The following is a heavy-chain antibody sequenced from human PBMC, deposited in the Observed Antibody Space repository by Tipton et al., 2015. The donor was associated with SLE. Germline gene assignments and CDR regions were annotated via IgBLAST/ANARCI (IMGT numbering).Heavy chain of an antibody. Sequence: TLSLTCAVYGGSFSGYYWSWIRQPPGKGLEWIGEINHSGSTNDNPSLKSRVTISVDTSKNQFSLKLSSVTAADTAVYYCARVPIVVVGYGRDVWGQGTPVTVSS. CDR1: GGSFSGYY. CDR3: ARVPIVVVGYGRDV. V-gene: IGHV4-34*01. D-gene: IGHD2-15*01. J-gene: IGHJ6*02. CDR2: INHSGST.